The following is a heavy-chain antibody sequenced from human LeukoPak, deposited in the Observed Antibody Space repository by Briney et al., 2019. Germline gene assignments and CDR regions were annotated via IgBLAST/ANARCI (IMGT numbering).Heavy chain of an antibody. J-gene: IGHJ4*02. CDR3: ASSDTAMVTYNY. V-gene: IGHV3-23*01. CDR2: ISGSGGST. Sequence: GGSLRLSCAASGFTFSSYGMSWVRQAPGKGLEWVAAISGSGGSTYYAESVKGRFTISRENSKNTLYLQMNSLRAEDTAVYYCASSDTAMVTYNYWGQGTLVTVSS. D-gene: IGHD5-18*01. CDR1: GFTFSSYG.